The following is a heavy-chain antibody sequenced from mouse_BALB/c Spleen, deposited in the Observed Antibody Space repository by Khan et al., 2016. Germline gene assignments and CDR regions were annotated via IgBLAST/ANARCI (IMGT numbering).Heavy chain of an antibody. D-gene: IGHD2-4*01. CDR2: INTITGEP. V-gene: IGHV9-3*02. CDR1: GYTFTNYG. J-gene: IGHJ2*01. CDR3: AVCVITTNFDY. Sequence: QFQLVQSGPELKKPGETVKISCKASGYTFTNYGMNWVKQAPGKGLKWMGWINTITGEPTYAEEFKGRFAFSLETSARTADLQINNLKNEDTATYFCAVCVITTNFDYWGQCTTRTVSS.